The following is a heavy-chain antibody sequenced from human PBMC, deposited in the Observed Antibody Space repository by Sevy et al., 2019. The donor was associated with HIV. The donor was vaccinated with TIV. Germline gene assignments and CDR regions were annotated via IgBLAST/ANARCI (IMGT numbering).Heavy chain of an antibody. D-gene: IGHD1-26*01. CDR1: GFTVSSNY. J-gene: IGHJ6*02. V-gene: IGHV3-53*01. Sequence: GGSLRLSCAASGFTVSSNYMSWVRQAPGKGLEWVSVIYSGGSTYYADSVKGRFTISRDNSKNTLYLHMNSLRAEDTAVYYYARAPRSIVGATYYYYGMDVWGQGTTVTVSS. CDR3: ARAPRSIVGATYYYYGMDV. CDR2: IYSGGST.